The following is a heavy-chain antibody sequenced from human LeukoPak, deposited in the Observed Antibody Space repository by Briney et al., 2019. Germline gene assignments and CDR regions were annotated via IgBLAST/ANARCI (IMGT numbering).Heavy chain of an antibody. CDR3: AKGSLPVIITCDFDN. J-gene: IGHJ4*02. CDR1: GFTFSSYA. CDR2: ISGSGAST. Sequence: GGSLRLSCAASGFTFSSYAMTWVRQAPGKGLHWVSGISGSGASTYYADSVKGRFTISRGTSKNTVYLQMNSLRAEDTAVYYCAKGSLPVIITCDFDNWGQGILVTVSS. V-gene: IGHV3-23*01. D-gene: IGHD3-22*01.